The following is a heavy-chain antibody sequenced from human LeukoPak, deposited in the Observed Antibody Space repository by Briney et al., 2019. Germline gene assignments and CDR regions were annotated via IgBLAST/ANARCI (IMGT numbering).Heavy chain of an antibody. CDR3: ARGGSYRTGDY. J-gene: IGHJ4*02. D-gene: IGHD1-26*01. CDR1: GYTFTNYG. Sequence: GASVKVSRQASGYTFTNYGINWVRQAPGQGLEWMGWISTSNGDTTYTQKLQGRVTMTTDTSTSTAYMELRSLRSDDTAVYYCARGGSYRTGDYWGQGTLVTVSS. V-gene: IGHV1-18*01. CDR2: ISTSNGDT.